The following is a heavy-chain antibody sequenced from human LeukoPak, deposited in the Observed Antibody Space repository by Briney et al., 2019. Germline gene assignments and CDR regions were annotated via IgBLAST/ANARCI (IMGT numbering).Heavy chain of an antibody. V-gene: IGHV1-18*01. CDR1: GYTFTSYG. D-gene: IGHD6-19*01. CDR3: ARVSSSGWYKN. Sequence: ASVKVSCKASGYTFTSYGISWVRQAPGQGLEWMGWISAYNGNTNYAQKFQGRVTITADKSTSTAYMELSSLRSEDTAVYYCARVSSSGWYKNWGQGTLVTVSS. CDR2: ISAYNGNT. J-gene: IGHJ1*01.